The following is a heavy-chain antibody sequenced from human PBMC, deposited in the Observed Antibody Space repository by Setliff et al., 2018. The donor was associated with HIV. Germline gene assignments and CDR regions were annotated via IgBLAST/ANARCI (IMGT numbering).Heavy chain of an antibody. J-gene: IGHJ4*02. CDR1: GFSFSDYF. CDR2: ISGSGGVM. Sequence: PGGSLRLSCAVSGFSFSDYFMTWIRQAPGKGLEWVSYISGSGGVMAYADSVKGRFTISRDNAKSSLYLQMNSLRAEDTAVYYCTRTTRAAYWGRGTLVTVSS. D-gene: IGHD1-1*01. V-gene: IGHV3-11*04. CDR3: TRTTRAAY.